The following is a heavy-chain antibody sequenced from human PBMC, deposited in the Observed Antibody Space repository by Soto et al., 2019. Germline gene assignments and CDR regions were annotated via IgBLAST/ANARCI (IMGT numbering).Heavy chain of an antibody. Sequence: SETLSLTXTVSGGSISSYCWSWIRQSPGKGLEWIGYIFDSGSTMSNPALTSRVTMSIETSKNQFSLNLSSVTAADTAVYYCARTPCDTSGYHRYNYFDVWGQGTLVTVSS. J-gene: IGHJ4*01. V-gene: IGHV4-59*01. D-gene: IGHD3-22*01. CDR1: GGSISSYC. CDR2: IFDSGST. CDR3: ARTPCDTSGYHRYNYFDV.